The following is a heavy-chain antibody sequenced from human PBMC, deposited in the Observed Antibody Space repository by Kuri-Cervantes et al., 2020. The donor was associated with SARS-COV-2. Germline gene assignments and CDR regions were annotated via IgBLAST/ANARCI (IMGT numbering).Heavy chain of an antibody. D-gene: IGHD5-18*01. Sequence: GGSLRLSCAASGFTFSSYSMNWVRQAPGKGLEWVSYISSSSSTIYYADSVKGRFTISRDNAKNSLYLQMNSLRAEDTAVYYCARDLVGYSYGYADYWGQGTLVTVSS. V-gene: IGHV3-48*01. CDR2: ISSSSSTI. CDR3: ARDLVGYSYGYADY. CDR1: GFTFSSYS. J-gene: IGHJ4*02.